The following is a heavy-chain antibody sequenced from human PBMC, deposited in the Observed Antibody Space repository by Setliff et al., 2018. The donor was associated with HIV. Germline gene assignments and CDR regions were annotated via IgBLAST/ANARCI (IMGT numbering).Heavy chain of an antibody. J-gene: IGHJ3*02. Sequence: GESLKISCKGSGYSFTSYWIGWVRQMPGKGLEWMGIIYPGGSDTRYSPSFQGQVTISADKSISTAYLQWSSLKASDTAMYYCARPSSGSGSYPAFDIWGQGTMVTVSS. CDR2: IYPGGSDT. V-gene: IGHV5-51*01. CDR3: ARPSSGSGSYPAFDI. CDR1: GYSFTSYW. D-gene: IGHD3-10*01.